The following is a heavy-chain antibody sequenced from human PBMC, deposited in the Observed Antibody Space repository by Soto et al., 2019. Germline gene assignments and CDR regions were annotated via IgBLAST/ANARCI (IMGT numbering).Heavy chain of an antibody. CDR2: IYYSGST. J-gene: IGHJ5*02. CDR1: GGSISSSSYY. Sequence: PSETLSLTCTVSGGSISSSSYYWGWIRQPPGKGLEWIGSIYYSGSTYYNPSLKSRVTISVDTSKNQFSLKLSSVTAADTAVYYCARHPRYCSSTSCLTANWFDPWGQGTLVTSPQ. CDR3: ARHPRYCSSTSCLTANWFDP. V-gene: IGHV4-39*01. D-gene: IGHD2-2*01.